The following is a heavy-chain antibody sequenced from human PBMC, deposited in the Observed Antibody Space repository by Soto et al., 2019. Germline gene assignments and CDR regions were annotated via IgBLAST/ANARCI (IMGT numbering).Heavy chain of an antibody. CDR3: ARSGYSYGPNID. D-gene: IGHD5-18*01. V-gene: IGHV1-69*13. J-gene: IGHJ4*02. CDR1: RGSFSASG. Sequence: SVKVSCKAARGSFSASGFSCVRQAPGQGLEWVGGFIPIFGTANYAPKFQDRVTMTADESTSTVYMALSSLKSEDTAMYYCARSGYSYGPNIDWGQGTLVTVSS. CDR2: FIPIFGTA.